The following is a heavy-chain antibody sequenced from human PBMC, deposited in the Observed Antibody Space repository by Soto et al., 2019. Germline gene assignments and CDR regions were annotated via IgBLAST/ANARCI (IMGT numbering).Heavy chain of an antibody. CDR2: IKSKTDGGTT. J-gene: IGHJ4*02. V-gene: IGHV3-15*07. Sequence: EVQLVESGGGLVKPGGSLRLSCAASGFTFSNAWMNWVRQAPGKGLEWVGRIKSKTDGGTTDYAAPVKGRFTISRDDSKNTLSLQMSSLKTEDTAVYYFTTDQEHIYDFDNWGQGTLVTVSS. CDR3: TTDQEHIYDFDN. CDR1: GFTFSNAW. D-gene: IGHD3-22*01.